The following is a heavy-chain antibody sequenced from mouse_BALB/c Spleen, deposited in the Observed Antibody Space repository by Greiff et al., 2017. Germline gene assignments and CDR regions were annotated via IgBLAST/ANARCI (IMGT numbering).Heavy chain of an antibody. CDR1: GFTFSSFG. Sequence: EVHLVESGGGLVQPGGSRKLSCAASGFTFSSFGMHWVRQAPEKGLEWVAYISSGSSTIYYADTVKGRFTISRDNPKNTLFLQMTSLRSEDTAMYYCARSGVRRNYAMDYWGQGTSVTVSS. D-gene: IGHD2-14*01. CDR2: ISSGSSTI. V-gene: IGHV5-17*02. J-gene: IGHJ4*01. CDR3: ARSGVRRNYAMDY.